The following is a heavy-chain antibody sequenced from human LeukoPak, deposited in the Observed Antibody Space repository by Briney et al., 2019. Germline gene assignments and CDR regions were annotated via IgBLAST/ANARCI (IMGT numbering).Heavy chain of an antibody. CDR2: INSGGNT. V-gene: IGHV3-23*01. CDR1: GFTFSSYA. D-gene: IGHD6-13*01. J-gene: IGHJ4*02. CDR3: SKDPPISAAGPRYSDR. Sequence: PGGSLRLSCAASGFTFSSYAMSWVRQAPRKGLEWVSTINSGGNTYYADSVKGRFTISRDNAKNTLFLQMNSLRVEDTAVYYCSKDPPISAAGPRYSDRWDQGTLVTVSS.